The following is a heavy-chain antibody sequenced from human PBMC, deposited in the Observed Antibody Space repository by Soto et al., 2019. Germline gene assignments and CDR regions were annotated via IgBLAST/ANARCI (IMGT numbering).Heavy chain of an antibody. Sequence: GGSLRLSCTASGFTFGDYAMSWFRQAPGKGLEWVGFIRSKAYGGTTEYAASVKGRFTISRDDSKSIAYLQMNSLKTEDTAVYYCTRDFRPSPGDIVVVPAATHFDYWGQGTLVTVSS. V-gene: IGHV3-49*03. CDR3: TRDFRPSPGDIVVVPAATHFDY. D-gene: IGHD2-2*01. CDR1: GFTFGDYA. CDR2: IRSKAYGGTT. J-gene: IGHJ4*02.